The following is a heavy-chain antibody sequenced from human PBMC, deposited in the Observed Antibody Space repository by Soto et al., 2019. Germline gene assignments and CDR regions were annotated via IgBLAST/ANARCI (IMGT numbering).Heavy chain of an antibody. CDR3: ARGRYGDYPLGIDY. CDR1: GGTFSSYA. D-gene: IGHD4-17*01. Sequence: QVQLVQSGAEVKKPGSSVKVSCKASGGTFSSYAISWVRQAPGQGLEWMGGIIPIFGTANYAQKFQGRVTITADESTSTAYMALSSRRAEDTAVYYCARGRYGDYPLGIDYWGQGTLVTVSS. J-gene: IGHJ4*02. CDR2: IIPIFGTA. V-gene: IGHV1-69*12.